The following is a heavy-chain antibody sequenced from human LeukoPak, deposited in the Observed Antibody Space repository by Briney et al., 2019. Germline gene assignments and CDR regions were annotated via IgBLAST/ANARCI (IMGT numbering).Heavy chain of an antibody. V-gene: IGHV1-18*01. Sequence: GASVKVSCKASGYTFTSYGISWVRQAPGQGLEWMGWISAYNGNTNNAQKLQGRVTMTTDTSTSTAYMELRSLRSDDTAVYYCARDFKYQLLWGQGYNWFDPWGQGTLVTVSS. CDR1: GYTFTSYG. CDR2: ISAYNGNT. J-gene: IGHJ5*02. CDR3: ARDFKYQLLWGQGYNWFDP. D-gene: IGHD2-2*01.